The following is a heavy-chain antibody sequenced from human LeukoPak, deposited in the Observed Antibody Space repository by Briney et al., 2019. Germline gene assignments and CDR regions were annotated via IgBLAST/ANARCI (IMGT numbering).Heavy chain of an antibody. D-gene: IGHD3-10*01. Sequence: SVKVSCKASGGTFSSYAISWVRQAPGQGLEWMGGIIPIFGTANYAQKFQGRVTITADESTSTAYMELSSLRSEDTAVYYCARDVQGYYGTLDYWGQGTLVTVSS. J-gene: IGHJ4*02. CDR1: GGTFSSYA. CDR3: ARDVQGYYGTLDY. CDR2: IIPIFGTA. V-gene: IGHV1-69*13.